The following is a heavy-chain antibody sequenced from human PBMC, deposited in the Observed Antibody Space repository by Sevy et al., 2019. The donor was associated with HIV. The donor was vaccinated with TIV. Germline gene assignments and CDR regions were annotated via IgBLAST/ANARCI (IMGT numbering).Heavy chain of an antibody. Sequence: GGSLRLSCAASGLTFSSYWMSWVRQAPGKGLEWVAHIKQDGSEKYYVDSVKGRFTISRDNAKNSLYLQMNSLRAEDTAVYYCARDGERYLGRGSTTAAFDIWGQGTMVTVSS. V-gene: IGHV3-7*01. J-gene: IGHJ3*02. D-gene: IGHD2-21*01. CDR1: GLTFSSYW. CDR2: IKQDGSEK. CDR3: ARDGERYLGRGSTTAAFDI.